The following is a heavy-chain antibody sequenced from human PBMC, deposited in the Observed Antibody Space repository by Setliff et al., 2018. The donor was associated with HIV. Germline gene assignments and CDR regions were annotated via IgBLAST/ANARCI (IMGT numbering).Heavy chain of an antibody. Sequence: PGGSLRLSCTASKFTFTNYELNWVRQAPGKGLEWISYIHSSGGIIHHADSVKGRFTISRDNYKDTLFLQMNSLRPEDTALYYCARSPSHHWFDPWGQGTLVTVSS. V-gene: IGHV3-48*03. CDR3: ARSPSHHWFDP. J-gene: IGHJ5*02. CDR2: IHSSGGII. CDR1: KFTFTNYE.